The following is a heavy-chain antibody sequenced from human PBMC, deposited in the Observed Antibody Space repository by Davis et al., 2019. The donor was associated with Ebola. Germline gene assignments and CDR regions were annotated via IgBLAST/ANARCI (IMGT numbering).Heavy chain of an antibody. D-gene: IGHD4-23*01. CDR3: ARVSEYYGMDV. CDR1: GFTFSDYY. Sequence: GESLKISCAASGFTFSDYYMSWLRQAPGKGLEWVSYISSSGSIIYYADSVKGRFTISRDNAKNSLYLQMNSLRAEDTAVYHCARVSEYYGMDVWGQGTTVTVSS. J-gene: IGHJ6*02. CDR2: ISSSGSII. V-gene: IGHV3-11*01.